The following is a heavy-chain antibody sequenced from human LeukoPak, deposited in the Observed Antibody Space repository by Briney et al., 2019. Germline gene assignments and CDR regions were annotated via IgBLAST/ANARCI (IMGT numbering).Heavy chain of an antibody. CDR3: GGYSSLDH. D-gene: IGHD3-22*01. V-gene: IGHV3-53*01. CDR1: GFSFSNNH. CDR2: IYSGGDK. J-gene: IGHJ4*02. Sequence: GGSLRLSCAASGFSFSNNHMSWVRQAPGKGLEWVSLIYSGGDKRYAASVKGRFTISRDNSKNTLYLQMDSLRVEDTAVYYCGGYSSLDHWGQGTLVTVSS.